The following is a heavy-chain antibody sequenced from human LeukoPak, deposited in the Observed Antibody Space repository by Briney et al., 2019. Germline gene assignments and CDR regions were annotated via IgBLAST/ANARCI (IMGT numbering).Heavy chain of an antibody. V-gene: IGHV3-48*03. CDR2: ISSSGSTI. J-gene: IGHJ4*02. Sequence: GGSLRLSCAASGFTFSSYEMNWVRQAPGKGLEWVSYISSSGSTIYYADSVKGRFTISRDNAKNSLYLQMNSQRAEDTAVYYCAREGPYYFDYWGQGTLVTVSS. CDR3: AREGPYYFDY. CDR1: GFTFSSYE.